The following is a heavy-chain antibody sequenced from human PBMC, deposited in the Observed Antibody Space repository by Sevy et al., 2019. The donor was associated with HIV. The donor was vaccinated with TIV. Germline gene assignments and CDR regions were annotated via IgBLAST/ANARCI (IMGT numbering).Heavy chain of an antibody. CDR2: ISSSGSTI. CDR1: GFTFSDYY. D-gene: IGHD3-22*01. V-gene: IGHV3-11*01. Sequence: GGSLRLSCAASGFTFSDYYMSWIRQAPGKGLEWVSYISSSGSTIYYADSVKGRLTISRDNAKNSLYLQMNSLRAEDTAVYYCARVRASGDYYDSSGYYSYAFDIWGQGTMVTVSS. J-gene: IGHJ3*02. CDR3: ARVRASGDYYDSSGYYSYAFDI.